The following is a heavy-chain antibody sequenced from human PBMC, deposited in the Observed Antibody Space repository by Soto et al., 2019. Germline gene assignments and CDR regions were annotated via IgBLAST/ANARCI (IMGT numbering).Heavy chain of an antibody. D-gene: IGHD1-1*01. Sequence: APVKVAFKASGYTFTRYEMYWVRPAPGQGLEWMGIINPSGGSTTYAQKFQGRVTMTRDKSTSTVYMALSSLRSEDLAVYHCARERRDAYNTFDYWGQGTLVTVSS. J-gene: IGHJ4*02. CDR1: GYTFTRYE. CDR2: INPSGGST. CDR3: ARERRDAYNTFDY. V-gene: IGHV1-46*01.